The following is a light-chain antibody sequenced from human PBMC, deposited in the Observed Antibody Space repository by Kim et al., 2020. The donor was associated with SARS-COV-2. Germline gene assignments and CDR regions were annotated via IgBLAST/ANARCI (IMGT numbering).Light chain of an antibody. CDR3: PVWDSSSDHPVV. CDR2: YDS. Sequence: SYELTQPPSVSVAPGKTARITCGGNNIGSKGVHWYQQKPGQAPVLVIYYDSDRPSGIPERFSRSNSGNTATLTISRVEAGDEADYYCPVWDSSSDHPVVFGGGTQLTVL. CDR1: NIGSKG. V-gene: IGLV3-21*04. J-gene: IGLJ2*01.